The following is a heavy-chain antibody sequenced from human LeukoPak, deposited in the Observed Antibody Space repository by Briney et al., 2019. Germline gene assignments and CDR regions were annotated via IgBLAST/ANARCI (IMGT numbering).Heavy chain of an antibody. CDR3: ATGGYSAWCDY. J-gene: IGHJ4*01. V-gene: IGHV4-4*07. D-gene: IGHD6-19*01. CDR2: IDSSGTT. CDR1: DGSINTYF. Sequence: PSETLSLTCSVSDGSINTYFWSWIRQPAGKGLEWIGRIDSSGTTSLNPSLKSRVTISQDKSMKQFSLKLSSVTAADTAVYYCATGGYSAWCDYWGHGTQVIVSS.